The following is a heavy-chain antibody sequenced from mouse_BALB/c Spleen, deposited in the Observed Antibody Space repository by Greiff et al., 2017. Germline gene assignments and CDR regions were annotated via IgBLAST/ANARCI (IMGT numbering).Heavy chain of an antibody. J-gene: IGHJ1*01. CDR2: IDPENGDT. Sequence: VQLQQSGAELVRSGASVKLSCTASGFNIKDYYMHWVRQRPEQGLEWIGWIDPENGDTEYDPKFQGKATITADTSSNTAYLQLSSLTSEDTAVYYCARWGYGRGYFDVWGAGTTVTVSS. D-gene: IGHD1-2*01. CDR1: GFNIKDYY. V-gene: IGHV14-4*02. CDR3: ARWGYGRGYFDV.